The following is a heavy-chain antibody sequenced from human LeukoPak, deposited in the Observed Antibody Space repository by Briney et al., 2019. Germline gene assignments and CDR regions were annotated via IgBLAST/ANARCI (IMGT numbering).Heavy chain of an antibody. J-gene: IGHJ4*02. CDR1: GYTFTGYY. CDR3: ARARGYRLYYFDY. CDR2: INPNSGGT. D-gene: IGHD5-18*01. V-gene: IGHV1-2*02. Sequence: ASVNVSCMSTGYTFTGYYMHWVRQAPGQGLEWMGLINPNSGGTNYAQKFQGRVTMTRDTSISTAYMELSRLRSDDTAVYYCARARGYRLYYFDYWGQGTLVTVSS.